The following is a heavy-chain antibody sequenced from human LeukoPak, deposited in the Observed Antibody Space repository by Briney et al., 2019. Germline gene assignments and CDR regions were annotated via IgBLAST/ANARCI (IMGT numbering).Heavy chain of an antibody. V-gene: IGHV3-7*01. J-gene: IGHJ3*02. CDR2: IKEDGSAK. Sequence: GGSLRLSCAASGFTFSRYWMTWVRQAPGKGLEWVANIKEDGSAKSYVDSVKGRFNISRDNAKNSLYLQMNSLRVEDTAVYYCARDYDYYSGHNLDAFDIWGQGTTVTVSS. D-gene: IGHD2-15*01. CDR3: ARDYDYYSGHNLDAFDI. CDR1: GFTFSRYW.